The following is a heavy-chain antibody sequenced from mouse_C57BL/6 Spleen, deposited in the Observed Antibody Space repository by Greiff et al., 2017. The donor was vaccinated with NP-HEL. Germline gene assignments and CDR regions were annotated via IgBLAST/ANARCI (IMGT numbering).Heavy chain of an antibody. CDR1: GYTFTSYW. Sequence: VQLQQPGAELVKPGASVKMSCKASGYTFTSYWITWVKQRPGQGLEWIGDIFPGSGSTNYNEKFKSKDTLTVDTSSSTAYMPLSSLTSEDSAVYYCARWLLREAWFAYWGQGTLVTVSA. V-gene: IGHV1-55*01. CDR2: IFPGSGST. CDR3: ARWLLREAWFAY. J-gene: IGHJ3*01. D-gene: IGHD2-3*01.